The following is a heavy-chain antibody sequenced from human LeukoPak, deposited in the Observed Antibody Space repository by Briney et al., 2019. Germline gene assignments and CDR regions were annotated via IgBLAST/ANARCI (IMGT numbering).Heavy chain of an antibody. Sequence: GPTVKVSCKASGGTFSSYAISWVRQAPGQGLEWMGRIIPILGIANYAQKFQGRVTITADKSTSTAYMELSSLRSEDTAVYYCAKLHDYSNSFYYYGMDVWGQGTRSPSP. V-gene: IGHV1-69*04. CDR2: IIPILGIA. CDR3: AKLHDYSNSFYYYGMDV. J-gene: IGHJ6*02. D-gene: IGHD4-11*01. CDR1: GGTFSSYA.